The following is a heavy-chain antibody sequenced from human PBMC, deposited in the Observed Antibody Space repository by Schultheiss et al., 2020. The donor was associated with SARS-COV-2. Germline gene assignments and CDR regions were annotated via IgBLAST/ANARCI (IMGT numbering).Heavy chain of an antibody. CDR1: GFTFSSYG. CDR2: ISYDGSNK. V-gene: IGHV3-30*18. J-gene: IGHJ6*02. Sequence: GGSLRLSCAASGFTFSSYGMHWVRQAPGKGLEWVAVISYDGSNKYYADSVKGRFTISRDNSKNTLYLQMNSLRAEDTAVYYCAKSVPAAIYYYYGMDVWGQGTTVTVSS. D-gene: IGHD2-2*02. CDR3: AKSVPAAIYYYYGMDV.